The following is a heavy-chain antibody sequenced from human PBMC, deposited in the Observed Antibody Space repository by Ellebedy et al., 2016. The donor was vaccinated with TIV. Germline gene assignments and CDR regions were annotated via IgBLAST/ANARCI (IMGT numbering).Heavy chain of an antibody. D-gene: IGHD5-24*01. CDR3: VRDGDGYNFDY. CDR1: GFTFSRFN. V-gene: IGHV3-21*01. Sequence: GESLKISCAVSGFTFSRFNMNWVRQVPGKGLEWVSSITDSSSHFYYADSVKGRFTISRDNTRNTLYLQMNSLRVEDTAVYYCVRDGDGYNFDYWGQGALVTVSS. CDR2: ITDSSSHF. J-gene: IGHJ4*02.